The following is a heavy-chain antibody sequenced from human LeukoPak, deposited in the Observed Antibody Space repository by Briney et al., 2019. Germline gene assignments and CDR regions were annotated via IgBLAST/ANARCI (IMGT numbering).Heavy chain of an antibody. Sequence: PEGSLRLSCAASGFTFSNYYMAWARQPPGKGLEWVASISPDSTDNVYVDSVKGRFTISRDNAKSSLYLHMSSLRAEDTAVYYCATPSRGPTVTSTWGQGTPVIVSS. D-gene: IGHD4-17*01. CDR2: ISPDSTDN. J-gene: IGHJ4*02. CDR1: GFTFSNYY. V-gene: IGHV3-7*01. CDR3: ATPSRGPTVTST.